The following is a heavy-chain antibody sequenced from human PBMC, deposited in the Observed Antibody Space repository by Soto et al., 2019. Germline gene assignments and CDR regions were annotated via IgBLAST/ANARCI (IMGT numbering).Heavy chain of an antibody. V-gene: IGHV1-18*04. CDR3: ARDLDYSTSICAY. J-gene: IGHJ4*02. D-gene: IGHD4-4*01. CDR1: DYTFTNHG. CDR2: VSSYNGDT. Sequence: TSVKVSWKSADYTFTNHGGKWVRQAPGQGLDLMGWVSSYNGDTDYAQKFQDRVTMTIDTSTNTVFMEMRSLRSDDTAVSSCARDLDYSTSICAYWAQGTPVPSPQ.